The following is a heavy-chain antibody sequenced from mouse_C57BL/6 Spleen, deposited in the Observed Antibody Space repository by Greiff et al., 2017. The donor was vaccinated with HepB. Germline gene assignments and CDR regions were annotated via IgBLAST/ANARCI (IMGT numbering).Heavy chain of an antibody. CDR1: GYTFTSYW. CDR3: GRKGGSGDAMDY. V-gene: IGHV1-69*01. CDR2: IDPSDSYT. J-gene: IGHJ4*01. Sequence: QVQLQQPGAELVMPGASVKLSCKASGYTFTSYWMHWVKQRPGQGLEWIGEIDPSDSYTNYNQKFKGKSTLTVDKSSSTAYMQLSSLTSEDSAVYYCGRKGGSGDAMDYWGQGTSVTVSS. D-gene: IGHD3-2*02.